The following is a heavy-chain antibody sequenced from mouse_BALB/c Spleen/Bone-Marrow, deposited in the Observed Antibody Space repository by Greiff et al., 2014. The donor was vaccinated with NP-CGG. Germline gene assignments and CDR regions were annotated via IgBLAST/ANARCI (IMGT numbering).Heavy chain of an antibody. J-gene: IGHJ1*01. V-gene: IGHV1S41*01. Sequence: DLVKPGASVKLSCKTSGYTFTNYWINWIKQRPGQGLEWLGRIAPGSGSTYYNEMFKVKAPLTVDTSSSTAYIQLSSLSSEDSAVYLCARERYGYDGWYFDVWGAGTTVTVSS. D-gene: IGHD2-2*01. CDR2: IAPGSGST. CDR3: ARERYGYDGWYFDV. CDR1: GYTFTNYW.